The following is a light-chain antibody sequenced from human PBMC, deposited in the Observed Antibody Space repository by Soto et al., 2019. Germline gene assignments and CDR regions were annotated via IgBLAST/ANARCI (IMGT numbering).Light chain of an antibody. CDR2: ATS. Sequence: AIQMTQSPSSLSASVGDRVTITCRASQDIRTELGWYQQKPGNAPKLLIYATSILQSGVPSRFRGIGSGTDFTLTISSLQPEDFSTYYCLQDYSYPRTFGQWTKLEIK. CDR1: QDIRTE. CDR3: LQDYSYPRT. J-gene: IGKJ1*01. V-gene: IGKV1-6*01.